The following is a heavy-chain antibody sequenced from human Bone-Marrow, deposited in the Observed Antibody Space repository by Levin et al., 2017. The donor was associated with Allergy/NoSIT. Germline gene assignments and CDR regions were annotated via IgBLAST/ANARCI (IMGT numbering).Heavy chain of an antibody. CDR3: VTFRYGDSPN. Sequence: PGGSLRLSCAGSRFIVSANYMSWVRQSPGKGLESVSLLYHSGSTYYADSVRGRFTISRDNSQNTLYLQMNSLRAEDTAVYYCVTFRYGDSPNWGQGTLVTVSS. D-gene: IGHD4-17*01. V-gene: IGHV3-53*01. CDR2: LYHSGST. CDR1: RFIVSANY. J-gene: IGHJ4*02.